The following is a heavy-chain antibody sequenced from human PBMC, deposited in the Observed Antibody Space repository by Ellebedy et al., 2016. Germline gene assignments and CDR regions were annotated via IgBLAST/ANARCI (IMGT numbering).Heavy chain of an antibody. J-gene: IGHJ4*02. CDR1: GGSISSSSYY. CDR2: IYYSGST. V-gene: IGHV4-39*07. Sequence: GSLRLSXTVSGGSISSSSYYWGWIRQPPGKGLEWIGSIYYSGSTYYNPSLKSRVTISVDTSKNQFSLKLSSVTAADTAVYYCASAGYDYVWGSYRPHFDYWGQGTLVTVSS. D-gene: IGHD3-16*02. CDR3: ASAGYDYVWGSYRPHFDY.